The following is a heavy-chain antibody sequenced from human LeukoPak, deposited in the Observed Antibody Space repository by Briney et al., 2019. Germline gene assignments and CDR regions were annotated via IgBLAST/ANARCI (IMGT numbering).Heavy chain of an antibody. Sequence: GGSLRLSCAASGFTFSNAWMSWVRQAPGKGLEWVGRIKSKTDGGTTDYAAPVKGRFTISRDDSKNTLYLQMNSLKTEDTAVYYCTTAFPSYYYDSSGYPVYGLDYWGQGTLFTVSS. CDR2: IKSKTDGGTT. V-gene: IGHV3-15*01. D-gene: IGHD3-22*01. CDR1: GFTFSNAW. CDR3: TTAFPSYYYDSSGYPVYGLDY. J-gene: IGHJ4*02.